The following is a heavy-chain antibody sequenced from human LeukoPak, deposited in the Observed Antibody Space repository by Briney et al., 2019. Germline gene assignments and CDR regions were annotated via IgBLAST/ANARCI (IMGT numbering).Heavy chain of an antibody. Sequence: PGGSLRLSCAASGFTFSSYAMSWVRQAPGKGLEWVAVISYDGSNKYYADSVKGRFTISRDNSKNTLYLQMNSLRAEDTAVYYCARDFYDSSGYRGYFQHWGQGTLVTVSS. CDR3: ARDFYDSSGYRGYFQH. V-gene: IGHV3-30-3*01. J-gene: IGHJ1*01. CDR2: ISYDGSNK. D-gene: IGHD3-22*01. CDR1: GFTFSSYA.